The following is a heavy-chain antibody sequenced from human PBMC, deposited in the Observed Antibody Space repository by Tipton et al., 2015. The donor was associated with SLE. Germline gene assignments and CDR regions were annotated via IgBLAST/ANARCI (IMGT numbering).Heavy chain of an antibody. CDR2: IYYSGST. Sequence: LRLSCTVSGGYISSYYWSWIRRPPGKGLEWIGYIYYSGSTYYNPSLKSRVTISVDTSKNQFSLKLSSVTAADTAVYYCARDGSGGAMDVWGKGTTVTVSS. J-gene: IGHJ6*04. CDR3: ARDGSGGAMDV. V-gene: IGHV4-59*12. D-gene: IGHD3-10*01. CDR1: GGYISSYY.